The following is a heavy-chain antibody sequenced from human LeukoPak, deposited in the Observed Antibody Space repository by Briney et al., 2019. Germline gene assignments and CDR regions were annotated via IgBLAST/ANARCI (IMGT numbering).Heavy chain of an antibody. D-gene: IGHD4-17*01. CDR2: IYYSGST. Sequence: SETLSLTCSVSGGSISSGSYYWSWIRQPPGKGLEWIGYIYYSGSTNYNPSLKSRVIISVDTSKNQFSLKLSSVAAADTAVYYCARDYGDYFDYWGQGTLVTVSS. V-gene: IGHV4-61*01. J-gene: IGHJ4*02. CDR3: ARDYGDYFDY. CDR1: GGSISSGSYY.